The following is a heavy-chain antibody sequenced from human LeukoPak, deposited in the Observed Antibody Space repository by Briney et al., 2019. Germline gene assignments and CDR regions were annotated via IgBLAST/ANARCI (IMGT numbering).Heavy chain of an antibody. V-gene: IGHV3-74*01. CDR1: GFTFSRYR. CDR3: AREPPPDYYDSSGYVVNNYYGMDV. J-gene: IGHJ6*02. D-gene: IGHD3-22*01. Sequence: GVSLRLSCAVSGFTFSRYRMHWVRQAPGKGLVWVSHINSDGSSTSYADSVKGRFTISRDNAKNTLYLQMNSLRAEDTAVYYCAREPPPDYYDSSGYVVNNYYGMDVWGQGTTVTVSS. CDR2: INSDGSST.